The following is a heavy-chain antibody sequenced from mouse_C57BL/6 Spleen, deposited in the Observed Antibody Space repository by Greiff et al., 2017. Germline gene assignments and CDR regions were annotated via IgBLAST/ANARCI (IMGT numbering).Heavy chain of an antibody. D-gene: IGHD2-1*01. CDR1: GYTFTDYS. CDR3: SGNVPWFDY. V-gene: IGHV1-26*01. Sequence: EVQLQQSGPELVKPGASVKISCKASGYTFTDYSMNWVKQSHGKSLEWIGDIHPNNGGTSYNEKFKGKATLTVDKSSSTAYMELRRLTSEDSAVYYCSGNVPWFDYWGKGTLVTVSA. J-gene: IGHJ3*01. CDR2: IHPNNGGT.